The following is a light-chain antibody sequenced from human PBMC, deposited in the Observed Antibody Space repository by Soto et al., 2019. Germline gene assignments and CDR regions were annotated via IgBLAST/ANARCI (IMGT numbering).Light chain of an antibody. CDR2: LNSDGSH. V-gene: IGLV4-69*01. Sequence: QLVLTQSPSASASLGASVKLTCTLSSGHSSYAIAWHQQQPEKGPRYLMKLNSDGSHSKGDGIPDRFSGSSSGDERYLTISGLQAEDEADYYCQTWGTGNVVFGGGTKLTVL. CDR3: QTWGTGNVV. J-gene: IGLJ2*01. CDR1: SGHSSYA.